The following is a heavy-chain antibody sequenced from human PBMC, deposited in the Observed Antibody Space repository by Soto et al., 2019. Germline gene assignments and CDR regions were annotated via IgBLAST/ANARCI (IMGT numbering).Heavy chain of an antibody. D-gene: IGHD2-8*01. CDR1: GFTFSSYA. J-gene: IGHJ4*02. CDR3: ARDGPYGCVDY. CDR2: ISYDGSNK. V-gene: IGHV3-30-3*01. Sequence: PGGSLRLSCAASGFTFSSYARHWVRQAPGKGLECVAVISYDGSNKYYADSVKGRFTISRDNSKNTLYLQMNSLRAEDTAVYYYARDGPYGCVDYWGQGTLVTVYS.